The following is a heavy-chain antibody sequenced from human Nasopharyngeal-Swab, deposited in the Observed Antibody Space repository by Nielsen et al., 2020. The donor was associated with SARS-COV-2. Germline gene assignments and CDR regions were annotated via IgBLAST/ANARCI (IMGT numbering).Heavy chain of an antibody. CDR3: AKDQWPRYDILTGWNGMDV. CDR2: ISYEGRIK. J-gene: IGHJ6*02. V-gene: IGHV3-30*18. D-gene: IGHD3-9*01. Sequence: GGSLRLSCAASGFTFNEYTMHWVRQAPGKGLEWVATISYEGRIKYYGDSVEGRFTISRDNSKNTLYLEMNRLRPEDTAIYSCAKDQWPRYDILTGWNGMDVWGQGTTVIVSS. CDR1: GFTFNEYT.